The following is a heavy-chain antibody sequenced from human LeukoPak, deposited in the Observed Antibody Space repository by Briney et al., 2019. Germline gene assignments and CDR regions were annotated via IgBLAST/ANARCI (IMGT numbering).Heavy chain of an antibody. D-gene: IGHD2-15*01. V-gene: IGHV1-69*05. Sequence: SVKVSCQASGGTFSSYAISWVRQAPGQGLEWMGGIIPIFGTANYAQKFLGRVTITTDESTSTAYMELSSLRSEDTAVYYCAREVVVWADRGFDPWGQGTLVTVSS. J-gene: IGHJ5*02. CDR1: GGTFSSYA. CDR3: AREVVVWADRGFDP. CDR2: IIPIFGTA.